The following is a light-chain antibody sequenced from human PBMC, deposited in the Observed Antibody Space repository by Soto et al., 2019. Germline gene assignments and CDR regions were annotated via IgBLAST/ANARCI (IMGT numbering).Light chain of an antibody. Sequence: DLQMTQSPSSLSASVGDRVTITCRASQSISTYLNWYQQKPGKAPQLLIYAASSLQSGVPSSFSGSGSGTDFTLTISSLQPEDFATYYCQQSYSTPRTFGQGTKLEIK. CDR1: QSISTY. J-gene: IGKJ2*01. CDR3: QQSYSTPRT. V-gene: IGKV1-39*01. CDR2: AAS.